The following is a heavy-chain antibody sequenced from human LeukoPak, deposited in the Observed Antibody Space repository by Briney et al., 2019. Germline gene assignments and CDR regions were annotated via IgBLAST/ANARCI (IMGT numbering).Heavy chain of an antibody. Sequence: PSETLSLTCTVSGGSISSHYWSWIRQPAGKGLEWIGRIYTSGSTNYNPSLKTRVTMSADTSKNQFSLRLTSVTAADTAVYHCGRYYGSGVDAFDIWGQGTMVTVSS. V-gene: IGHV4-4*07. CDR2: IYTSGST. CDR1: GGSISSHY. D-gene: IGHD3-10*01. J-gene: IGHJ3*02. CDR3: GRYYGSGVDAFDI.